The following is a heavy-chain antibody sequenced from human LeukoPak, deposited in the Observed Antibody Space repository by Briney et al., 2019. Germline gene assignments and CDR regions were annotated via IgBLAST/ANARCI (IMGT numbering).Heavy chain of an antibody. D-gene: IGHD2-15*01. V-gene: IGHV3-23*01. J-gene: IGHJ4*02. CDR1: GFTFSNYA. Sequence: GGSLRLSCVASGFTFSNYAMTWVRPAPGEGLELVSGIWGADDKTVYGDDVKGRFTISRYNSKNTLYLQINSLRADDAAVYYCAKTQGYYDDWGQGALVTVSS. CDR3: AKTQGYYDD. CDR2: IWGADDKT.